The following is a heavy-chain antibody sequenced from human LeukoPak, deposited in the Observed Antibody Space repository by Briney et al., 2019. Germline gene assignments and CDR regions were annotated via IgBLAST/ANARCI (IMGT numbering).Heavy chain of an antibody. Sequence: ASVKVSCRASGYTFTGNYIHWVRQAPGQGPEWMGWINPNSGGTNYAQKFQGRVTMTRDTSISTVYMELRSLRSDDTAVYYCARAFGIAVAGGSDVWFDPWGQGTLVTVSS. CDR2: INPNSGGT. CDR3: ARAFGIAVAGGSDVWFDP. V-gene: IGHV1-2*02. D-gene: IGHD6-19*01. J-gene: IGHJ5*02. CDR1: GYTFTGNY.